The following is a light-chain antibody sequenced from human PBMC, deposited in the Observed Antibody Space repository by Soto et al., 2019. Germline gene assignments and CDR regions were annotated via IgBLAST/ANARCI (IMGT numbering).Light chain of an antibody. CDR3: LLTYSGPWV. Sequence: QAVVTQEPSLTVSPGGTVTLTCGSSNGAVTSGHHPYWLQQKPGQAPRTLIYHTTNTLSWTPARFSGSLLGGKAALTLSGAHPEDEALYYCLLTYSGPWVFGGGTKLTVL. CDR1: NGAVTSGHH. J-gene: IGLJ3*02. V-gene: IGLV7-46*01. CDR2: HTT.